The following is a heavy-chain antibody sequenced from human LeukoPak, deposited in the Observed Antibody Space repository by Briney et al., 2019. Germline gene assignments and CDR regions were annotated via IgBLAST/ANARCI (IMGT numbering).Heavy chain of an antibody. CDR3: AKDIVGAGAHDAFDI. CDR1: GFTFSSYG. CDR2: ISYDGSNK. Sequence: GRSLRLSCAASGFTFSSYGMHWVRQAPGEGLEWVAVISYDGSNKYYADSVKGRFTISRDNSKNTLYLQMNSLRAEDTAVYYCAKDIVGAGAHDAFDIWGQGTMVTVSS. V-gene: IGHV3-30*18. J-gene: IGHJ3*02. D-gene: IGHD1-26*01.